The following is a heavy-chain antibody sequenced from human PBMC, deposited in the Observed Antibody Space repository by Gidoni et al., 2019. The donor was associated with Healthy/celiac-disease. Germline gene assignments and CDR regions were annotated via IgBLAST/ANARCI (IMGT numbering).Heavy chain of an antibody. Sequence: QVQLQESGPGLVKPSETLSLTCTVSGGSISSYYWSWIRPPPGKGLEWIGYIYYSGSTNYNPSLKSRVTISVDTSKNQFSLKLSSVTAADTAVYYCARDMTYLDYWGQGTLVTVSS. J-gene: IGHJ4*02. CDR1: GGSISSYY. D-gene: IGHD2-21*02. CDR3: ARDMTYLDY. V-gene: IGHV4-59*01. CDR2: IYYSGST.